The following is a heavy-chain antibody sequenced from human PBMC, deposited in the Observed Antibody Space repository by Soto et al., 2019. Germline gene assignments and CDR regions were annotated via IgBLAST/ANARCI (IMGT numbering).Heavy chain of an antibody. V-gene: IGHV4-31*03. CDR2: IYYSGST. D-gene: IGHD2-2*03. CDR3: ARTLPTGYCRSTSCVKYYFHY. J-gene: IGHJ4*02. Sequence: PSETLSLTCTVSGGSISSGGYYWSWIRQHPGKGLEWIGYIYYSGSTYYNPSLKSRVTISVDTSKNQFSLKLSSVTAADTAVYYCARTLPTGYCRSTSCVKYYFHYGGQGTLVTVSS. CDR1: GGSISSGGYY.